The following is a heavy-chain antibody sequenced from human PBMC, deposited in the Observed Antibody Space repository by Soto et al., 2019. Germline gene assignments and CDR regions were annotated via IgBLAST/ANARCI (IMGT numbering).Heavy chain of an antibody. V-gene: IGHV3-23*01. CDR2: ISGSGGST. CDR3: ASVDIVLMVYDAAPVTFDY. Sequence: EVQLLESGGGLVQPGGSLRLSCAASGFTFSSYAMSWVRQAPGKGLEWVSAISGSGGSTYYADSVKGRFTISRDNSKNTLYLQMNSLRAEDTAVYYCASVDIVLMVYDAAPVTFDYWGQGTLVTVSS. J-gene: IGHJ4*02. D-gene: IGHD2-8*01. CDR1: GFTFSSYA.